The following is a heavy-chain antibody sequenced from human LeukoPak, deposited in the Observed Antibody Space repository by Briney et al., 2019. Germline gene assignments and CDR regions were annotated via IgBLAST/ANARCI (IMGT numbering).Heavy chain of an antibody. CDR1: EFTVSNNY. CDR3: ARDNSQRFRFDP. J-gene: IGHJ5*02. Sequence: GGSLRLSCTASEFTVSNNYMTWVRQAPGKGLEWVSVIYRDGNTYYADTVEGRFTISRDNSKNTLYLQMDSLRAEDTAVYYCARDNSQRFRFDPWGQGTLVTVSS. D-gene: IGHD2-21*01. CDR2: IYRDGNT. V-gene: IGHV3-53*01.